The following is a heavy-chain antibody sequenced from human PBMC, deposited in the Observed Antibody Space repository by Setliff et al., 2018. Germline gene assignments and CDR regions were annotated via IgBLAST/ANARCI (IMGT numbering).Heavy chain of an antibody. CDR3: ARVWFGNMDV. CDR1: GDSISSSCYY. D-gene: IGHD3-10*01. Sequence: PSETLSLTCTVSGDSISSSCYYWAWIRQPPGKGLEWIGRIYTSGSTNYNPSLKSRVTMSVDTSKNQFSLKLSSVTAADTAVYYCARVWFGNMDVWGKGTTVTVSS. CDR2: IYTSGST. J-gene: IGHJ6*03. V-gene: IGHV4-61*05.